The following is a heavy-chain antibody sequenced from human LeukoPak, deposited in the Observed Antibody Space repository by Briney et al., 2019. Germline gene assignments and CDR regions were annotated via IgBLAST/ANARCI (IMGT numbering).Heavy chain of an antibody. J-gene: IGHJ4*02. CDR3: ARDSSAYGSGSYPDYLGY. CDR2: IWYDGSNK. CDR1: GFTFSSYG. V-gene: IGHV3-33*01. D-gene: IGHD3-10*01. Sequence: GGSLRLSCAASGFTFSSYGMHWVRQAPGKGLEWVAVIWYDGSNKYYADSVKGRFTISRDNSKNTLYLQMNSLRAEDTAVYYCARDSSAYGSGSYPDYLGYWGQGTLVTVSS.